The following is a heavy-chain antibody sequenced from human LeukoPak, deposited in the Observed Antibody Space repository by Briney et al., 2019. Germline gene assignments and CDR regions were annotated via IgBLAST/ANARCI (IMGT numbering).Heavy chain of an antibody. D-gene: IGHD1-7*01. CDR3: ARGGTGATRDDTFDI. CDR2: ISSGSSHI. Sequence: GGSLRLSCADSEFTFSIYSMNWVRQAPGKGLEWVSSISSGSSHIFYADSVKGRFTISRDNAQNSLYLQMNSLRAEDTAVYYCARGGTGATRDDTFDIWGQGTMVTVSS. J-gene: IGHJ3*02. CDR1: EFTFSIYS. V-gene: IGHV3-21*01.